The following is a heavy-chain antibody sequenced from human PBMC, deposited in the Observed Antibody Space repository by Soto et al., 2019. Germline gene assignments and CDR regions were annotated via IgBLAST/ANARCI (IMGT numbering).Heavy chain of an antibody. CDR1: GGSVSSYD. J-gene: IGHJ5*02. CDR3: ARGGPSSKWLDP. CDR2: IYNGGTT. Sequence: SETLSLTCTVSGGSVSSYDWSWVRQPPGKRPEWIAYIYNGGTTNYNPSPKSRLTISLDTSKNQFSLKLSSVTAADTAVYFCARGGPSSKWLDPWGQGIQVTVSS. V-gene: IGHV4-59*02.